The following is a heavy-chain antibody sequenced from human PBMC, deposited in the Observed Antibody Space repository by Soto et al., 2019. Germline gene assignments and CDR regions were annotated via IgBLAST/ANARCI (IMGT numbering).Heavy chain of an antibody. Sequence: VASVKVSCKASGYTFTSYGISWVRQAPGQGLEWMGWISAYNGNTNYAQKLQGRVTMTTDTSTSTAYMELRSLRSDDTAVYYCARYCSSTSCPYDAFDIWGQGTMVTVSS. CDR1: GYTFTSYG. D-gene: IGHD2-2*01. V-gene: IGHV1-18*01. CDR3: ARYCSSTSCPYDAFDI. CDR2: ISAYNGNT. J-gene: IGHJ3*02.